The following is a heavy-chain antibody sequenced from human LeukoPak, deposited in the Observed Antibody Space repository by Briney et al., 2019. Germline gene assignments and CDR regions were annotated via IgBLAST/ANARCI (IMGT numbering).Heavy chain of an antibody. J-gene: IGHJ3*02. Sequence: SGTLSLTCAVSGGSISSSNWWSWVRQPPGKGLEWIGEIYHSGSTNYNPSLKSRATISVDKSKNQFSLKLSSVTAADTAVYYCARDSLNSSSWYAARDAFDIWGQGTMVTVSS. CDR1: GGSISSSNW. CDR3: ARDSLNSSSWYAARDAFDI. D-gene: IGHD6-13*01. V-gene: IGHV4-4*02. CDR2: IYHSGST.